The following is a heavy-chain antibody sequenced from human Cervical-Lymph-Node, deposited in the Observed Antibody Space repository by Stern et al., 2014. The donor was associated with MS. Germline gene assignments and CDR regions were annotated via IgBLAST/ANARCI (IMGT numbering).Heavy chain of an antibody. Sequence: QVQLVQSGADVKKPGSSVKVTCRASGGTLSSNAISWLRQAPGQGLEWMGGIVPIFAKANYAQKFQGRVTITADESTSTAYMEMSSLTSDDTAVYYCARERGNTYGFGSWGQGTLVTVSS. D-gene: IGHD4-17*01. CDR2: IVPIFAKA. CDR3: ARERGNTYGFGS. CDR1: GGTLSSNA. V-gene: IGHV1-69*01. J-gene: IGHJ5*02.